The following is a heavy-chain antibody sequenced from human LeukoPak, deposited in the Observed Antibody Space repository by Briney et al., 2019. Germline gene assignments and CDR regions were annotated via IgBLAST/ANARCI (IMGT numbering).Heavy chain of an antibody. CDR1: GFTFSSYA. J-gene: IGHJ6*02. D-gene: IGHD3/OR15-3a*01. V-gene: IGHV3-23*01. CDR2: ISGSGGST. CDR3: AKSGLGALDV. Sequence: GGSLRLSCAASGFTFSSYAMSWVRQAPGKGLEWVSGISGSGGSTYYADSVKGRFTISRDNSKDTLYLQMNSLRAEDTAVYYCAKSGLGALDVWGQGTTVTVSS.